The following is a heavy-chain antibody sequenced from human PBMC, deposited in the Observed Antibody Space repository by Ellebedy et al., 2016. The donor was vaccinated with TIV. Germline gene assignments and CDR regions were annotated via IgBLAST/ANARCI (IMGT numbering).Heavy chain of an antibody. CDR2: INPANGDT. CDR3: ARDKPGGGNWFDP. Sequence: ASVKVSCKASGYIVTNHAVHWVRQAPGQSFEWMGWINPANGDTRYSQKFLGRVTITSDTSATTVYMELSSLSSEDTAVYFCARDKPGGGNWFDPWGQGTLVTVSS. J-gene: IGHJ5*02. V-gene: IGHV1-3*01. CDR1: GYIVTNHA. D-gene: IGHD3-16*01.